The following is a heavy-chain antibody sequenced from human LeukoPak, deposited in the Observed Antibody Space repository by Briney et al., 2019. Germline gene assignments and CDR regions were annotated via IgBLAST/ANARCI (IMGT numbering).Heavy chain of an antibody. CDR1: GVNVSDYW. CDR2: IYPDEYDT. CDR3: ARHGLYGCRGGRCYTSFYYYGMDV. V-gene: IGHV5-51*01. Sequence: RGESLQISGKGSGVNVSDYWIGWVRQMPGKGLEWMGIIYPDEYDTKYSPSFEGQVTITVDKSLSSACLQWSSLNASDTAMYFCARHGLYGCRGGRCYTSFYYYGMDVWGQGTTVTVSS. D-gene: IGHD2-15*01. J-gene: IGHJ6*02.